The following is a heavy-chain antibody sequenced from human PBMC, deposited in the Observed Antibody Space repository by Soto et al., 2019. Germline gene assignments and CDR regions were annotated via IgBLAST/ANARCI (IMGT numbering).Heavy chain of an antibody. CDR1: GYNFTSYI. D-gene: IGHD3-3*01. Sequence: QVLLAQSGAEVKKPGASVKVSCKTSGYNFTSYIIQWVRQAPGQALEWVGMINPSGGSTNYAQKFQGRVTVTRDTSTSTFYMDLSSLRSEDTAVYYCGRGRTRDYGSGYSPVDIWGKGTMVTVSS. V-gene: IGHV1-46*01. CDR2: INPSGGST. CDR3: GRGRTRDYGSGYSPVDI. J-gene: IGHJ3*02.